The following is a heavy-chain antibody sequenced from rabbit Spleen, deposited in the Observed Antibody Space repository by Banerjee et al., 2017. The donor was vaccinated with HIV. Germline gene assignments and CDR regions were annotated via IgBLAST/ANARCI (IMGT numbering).Heavy chain of an antibody. D-gene: IGHD4-1*01. Sequence: QSLEESGGDLVKPGASLTLTCTASGFSFSTVYWIYWVRQAPGKGLEWIGTIFAGSTGTTDYASWAKGRFTISKASSTTVTLQMTSLTAADTATYFCARDLAGVIGWNFSLWGQGTLVTVS. CDR1: GFSFSTVYW. V-gene: IGHV1S40*01. J-gene: IGHJ4*01. CDR3: ARDLAGVIGWNFSL. CDR2: IFAGSTGTT.